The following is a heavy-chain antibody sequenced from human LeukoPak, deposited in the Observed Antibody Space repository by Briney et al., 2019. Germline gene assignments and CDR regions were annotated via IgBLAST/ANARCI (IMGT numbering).Heavy chain of an antibody. Sequence: ASVKVSCKASGYTFTGYYMHWVRQAPGQGLEWMGRINPNSGGTNYAQKFQGRVTMTRDTSISTAYMELSSLRSEDTAVYYCARDLIAAAGTFDYWGQGTLVTVSS. CDR1: GYTFTGYY. CDR3: ARDLIAAAGTFDY. D-gene: IGHD6-13*01. J-gene: IGHJ4*02. CDR2: INPNSGGT. V-gene: IGHV1-2*06.